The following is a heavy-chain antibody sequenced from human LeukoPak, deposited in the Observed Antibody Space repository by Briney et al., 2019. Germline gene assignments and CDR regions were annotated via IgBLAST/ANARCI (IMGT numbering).Heavy chain of an antibody. V-gene: IGHV1-2*06. J-gene: IGHJ4*02. CDR2: INPNSGGT. Sequence: ASVKVSCKASGGTFTGYYMHWVRQAPGQGLEWMGRINPNSGGTNYAQKFQGRVTMTRDTSISTAYMELSRLRSDDTAVYYCARDNLVAAHFDYWGQGTLVTVSS. CDR1: GGTFTGYY. D-gene: IGHD2-15*01. CDR3: ARDNLVAAHFDY.